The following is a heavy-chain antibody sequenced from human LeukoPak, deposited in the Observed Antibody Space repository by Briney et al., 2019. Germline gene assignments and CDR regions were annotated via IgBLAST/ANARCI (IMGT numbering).Heavy chain of an antibody. CDR2: ISGSGNVT. CDR1: GFTFAKYA. CDR3: AKDRAGAN. Sequence: PGGSLKLSCVGSGFTFAKYAMTWVREAPGKGLEWVSVISGSGNVTYYAESVKGRFTISRDNSKRTLYLQMDSLRADDTAIYYCAKDRAGANWGQGNLVLVSS. V-gene: IGHV3-23*01. J-gene: IGHJ4*02.